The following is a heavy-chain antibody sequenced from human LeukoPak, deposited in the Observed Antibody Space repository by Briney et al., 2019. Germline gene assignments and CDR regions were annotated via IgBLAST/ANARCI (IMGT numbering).Heavy chain of an antibody. Sequence: SETLSLTCTVSGGSISSYYWSWIRQPPGKGLEWIGYIYYSGSTYYNPSLKSRVTISVDTSKNQFSLKLSSVTAADTAVYYCARTDLSAAVAKYWGQGTLVTVSS. J-gene: IGHJ4*02. D-gene: IGHD6-19*01. V-gene: IGHV4-59*12. CDR1: GGSISSYY. CDR2: IYYSGST. CDR3: ARTDLSAAVAKY.